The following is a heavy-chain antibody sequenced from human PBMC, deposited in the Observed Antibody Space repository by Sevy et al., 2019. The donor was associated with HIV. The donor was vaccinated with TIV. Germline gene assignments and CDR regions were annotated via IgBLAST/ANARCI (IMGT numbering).Heavy chain of an antibody. J-gene: IGHJ3*02. V-gene: IGHV3-30*18. D-gene: IGHD5-12*01. Sequence: GGSLRLSCAASGFTFSSYGMHWVRQAPGKGLEWVAVISYDGSNKYYGHSVKGRFTISRDNSKNTLYRQMNSLRAEDTAVYYCAKWSMGGARWLQLGAFDIWGQGTMVTVSS. CDR2: ISYDGSNK. CDR1: GFTFSSYG. CDR3: AKWSMGGARWLQLGAFDI.